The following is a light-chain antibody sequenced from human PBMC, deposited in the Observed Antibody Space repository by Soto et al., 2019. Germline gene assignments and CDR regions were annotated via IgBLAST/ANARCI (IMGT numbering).Light chain of an antibody. CDR3: GSSAPSRTCV. V-gene: IGLV2-23*01. CDR2: EGG. J-gene: IGLJ1*01. Sequence: QSALTQPASVSGSPGQSITISCTGSSSAVGSYRFVSWYQHHPGKVPKLIIYEGGKRPSGVSNRFSGSEPGNTASLTISGLQAEDEADYYCGSSAPSRTCVCGTGTKLTVL. CDR1: SSAVGSYRF.